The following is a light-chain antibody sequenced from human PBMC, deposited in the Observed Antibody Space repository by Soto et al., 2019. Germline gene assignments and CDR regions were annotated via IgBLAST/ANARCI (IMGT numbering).Light chain of an antibody. CDR1: PSVTNY. Sequence: PGERATLSCRASPSVTNYLAWYQQKPGQAPRLLIYGAFNRATGIPARFSGSGSGTDFTLTISSLEPEDFAVYYCQQFNTYPRTFGQGTTVQLK. J-gene: IGKJ1*01. V-gene: IGKV3-11*01. CDR2: GAF. CDR3: QQFNTYPRT.